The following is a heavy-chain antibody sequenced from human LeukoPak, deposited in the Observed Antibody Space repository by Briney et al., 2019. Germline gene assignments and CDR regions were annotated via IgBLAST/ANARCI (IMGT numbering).Heavy chain of an antibody. Sequence: GGSLRLSCAASGFTFSNAWMSWVRQAPGKGLEWVGRIKSKTDGGTTDYAAPVKGRFTISRDDSKNTLYLQMNSLKTEDTAVYYCTTGVYYYGSGSYYNWAFDIWGQGTMVTVSS. V-gene: IGHV3-15*01. CDR1: GFTFSNAW. J-gene: IGHJ3*02. CDR3: TTGVYYYGSGSYYNWAFDI. CDR2: IKSKTDGGTT. D-gene: IGHD3-10*01.